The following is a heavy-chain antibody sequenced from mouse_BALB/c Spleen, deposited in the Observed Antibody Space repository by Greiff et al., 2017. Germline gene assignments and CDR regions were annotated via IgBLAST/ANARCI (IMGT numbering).Heavy chain of an antibody. J-gene: IGHJ3*01. CDR2: ISNGGGST. Sequence: EVQLVESGGGLVQPGGSLKLSCAASGFTFSSYTMSWVRQTPEKRLEWVAYISNGGGSTYYPDTVKGRFTISRDNAKNTLYLQMSSLKSEDTAMYYCARHGYGNLFAYWGQGTLVTVSA. D-gene: IGHD2-1*01. CDR3: ARHGYGNLFAY. CDR1: GFTFSSYT. V-gene: IGHV5-12-2*01.